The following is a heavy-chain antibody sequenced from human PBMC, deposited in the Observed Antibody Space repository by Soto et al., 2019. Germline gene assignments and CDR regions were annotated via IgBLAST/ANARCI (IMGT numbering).Heavy chain of an antibody. CDR2: IIPIFGTA. V-gene: IGHV1-69*06. CDR1: GGTFSSYA. Sequence: ASVKVSCKASGGTFSSYAISWVRQAPGQGLEWMGGIIPIFGTANYAQKFQGRVTITADKSTSTAYMELSSLRSEDTAVYYCARAHYYGSGSYYPFDHWGQGTLVTVSS. D-gene: IGHD3-10*01. J-gene: IGHJ4*02. CDR3: ARAHYYGSGSYYPFDH.